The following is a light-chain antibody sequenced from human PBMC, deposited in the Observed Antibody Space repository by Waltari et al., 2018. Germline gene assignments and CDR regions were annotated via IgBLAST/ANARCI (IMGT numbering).Light chain of an antibody. CDR2: KVS. V-gene: IGKV2-30*01. CDR3: MQGIHRPWT. CDR1: QSLVSSDGNTY. J-gene: IGKJ1*01. Sequence: DVVMTQSPLSLSVTLGQPASISCRSSQSLVSSDGNTYFNWFHQRPGQSPRRLFYKVSNRDSGVPDRFSGSGSGTDFTLRISSVEAEDVGVYYCMQGIHRPWTFGQGTKVEIK.